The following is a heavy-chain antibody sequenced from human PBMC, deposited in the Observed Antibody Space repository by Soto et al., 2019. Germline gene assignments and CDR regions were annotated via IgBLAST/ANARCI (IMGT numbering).Heavy chain of an antibody. D-gene: IGHD6-19*01. CDR3: AKGVCGPISGSGRDDY. Sequence: EMQLLESGGDLVKPGGSLRLSCVASGFSFDNFAMTWVRQAPGKGLEWVSGVSAGGDAAYYADSVKGRFTISRDNSKNTMYLYLTSLTGDDTAVYSFAKGVCGPISGSGRDDYWGQGTLVTVSS. CDR1: GFSFDNFA. CDR2: VSAGGDAA. J-gene: IGHJ4*02. V-gene: IGHV3-23*01.